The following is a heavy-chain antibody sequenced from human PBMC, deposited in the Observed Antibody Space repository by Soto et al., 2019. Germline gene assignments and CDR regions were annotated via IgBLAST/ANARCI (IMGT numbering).Heavy chain of an antibody. CDR1: GGSFSGYY. CDR2: INHSGST. V-gene: IGHV4-34*01. CDR3: ARAGVRGVIPKINKYYMDV. D-gene: IGHD3-10*01. J-gene: IGHJ6*03. Sequence: SETLSLTCAVYGGSFSGYYWSWIRQPPGKGLEWIGEINHSGSTNYNPSLKSRVTISVDTSKNQFSLKLSSVTAADTAVYYCARAGVRGVIPKINKYYMDVWGKGTTVTVSS.